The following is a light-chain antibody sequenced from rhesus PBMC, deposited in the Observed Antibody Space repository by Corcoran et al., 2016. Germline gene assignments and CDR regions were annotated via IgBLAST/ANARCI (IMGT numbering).Light chain of an antibody. CDR1: QGISNW. CDR3: QQHANSPWT. CDR2: RAS. J-gene: IGKJ1*01. V-gene: IGKV1-69*01. Sequence: DIQMTQSPSSLSASVGDRVTITCRASQGISNWLAWYQQKPGKAPKLLIYRASNLQTGVPSRFSGSGSGTDFTLTSSSLQPEGIATDFYQQHANSPWTFGQGTKVEIK.